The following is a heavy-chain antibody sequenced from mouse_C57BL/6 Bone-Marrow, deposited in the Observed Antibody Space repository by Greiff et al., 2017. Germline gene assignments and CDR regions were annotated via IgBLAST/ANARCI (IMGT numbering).Heavy chain of an antibody. CDR3: AKKGITTVVDYAMDY. CDR2: IWRGGST. Sequence: QVQLKESGPGLVQPSQSLSITCTVSGFSLTSYGVHWVRQSPGKGLEWLGVIWRGGSTDYNAALMSRLSITKDNSKSQVFFKMNSLQADDTAIYYCAKKGITTVVDYAMDYWGQGTSVTVSS. CDR1: GFSLTSYG. V-gene: IGHV2-5*01. J-gene: IGHJ4*01. D-gene: IGHD1-1*01.